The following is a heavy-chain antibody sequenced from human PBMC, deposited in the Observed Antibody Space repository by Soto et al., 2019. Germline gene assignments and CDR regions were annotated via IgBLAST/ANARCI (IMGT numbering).Heavy chain of an antibody. J-gene: IGHJ3*01. D-gene: IGHD4-17*01. Sequence: EVQLLESGEPGGSLRVSCVASGFTFSDYAMTWVRQAPGKGLEWVSSIRGSGVGTTYADSVRGRFTILRDNSKNTLYLQMNSLRAEDTAVYYCARDPNGDYVGAIDGWGQGTMVTVSS. CDR3: ARDPNGDYVGAIDG. CDR2: IRGSGVGT. V-gene: IGHV3-23*01. CDR1: GFTFSDYA.